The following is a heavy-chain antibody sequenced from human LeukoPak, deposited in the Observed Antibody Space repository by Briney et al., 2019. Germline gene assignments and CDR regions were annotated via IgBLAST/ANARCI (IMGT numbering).Heavy chain of an antibody. Sequence: GGSLRLSCAASGFTFSRYAMSWVRQAPGRGLEWVSAVSGSGGSTYYADSVKGLFTISRDNSKNTLYLQMNSLRAEATAVYYCAKRMIRGVNHDAFDLWGQGTMVTVSS. J-gene: IGHJ3*01. CDR1: GFTFSRYA. D-gene: IGHD3-10*01. V-gene: IGHV3-23*01. CDR3: AKRMIRGVNHDAFDL. CDR2: VSGSGGST.